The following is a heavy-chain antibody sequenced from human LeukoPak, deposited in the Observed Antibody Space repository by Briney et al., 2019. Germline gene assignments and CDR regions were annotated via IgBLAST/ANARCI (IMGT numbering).Heavy chain of an antibody. Sequence: PGGSLRLSCAASGFTFSPYSMNWVRQAPGKRLEWVSHISSSSSTIYYADSVKGRFTISRDNAKHSLYLQMNSLRAEDTAVYYCARDLSGFDYAFDIWGQGTMVTVSS. V-gene: IGHV3-48*01. CDR2: ISSSSSTI. CDR1: GFTFSPYS. CDR3: ARDLSGFDYAFDI. J-gene: IGHJ3*02. D-gene: IGHD5-12*01.